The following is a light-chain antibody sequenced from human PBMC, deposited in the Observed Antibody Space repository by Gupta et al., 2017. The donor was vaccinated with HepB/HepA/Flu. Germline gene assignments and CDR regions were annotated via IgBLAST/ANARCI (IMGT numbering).Light chain of an antibody. V-gene: IGKV1-5*03. Sequence: DIQMTQSPSTLSASVGDTVTITCRASQNIDTWLAWYQQKAGKAPNLLIYKASTLESRVPSTFSGSGSGTEFTLTISSLQPHDFATYYCQQDSDYPLTFGQGTKLEIK. J-gene: IGKJ2*01. CDR3: QQDSDYPLT. CDR1: QNIDTW. CDR2: KAS.